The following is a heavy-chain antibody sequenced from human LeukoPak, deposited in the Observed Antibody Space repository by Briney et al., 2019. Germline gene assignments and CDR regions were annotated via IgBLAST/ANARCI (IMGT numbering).Heavy chain of an antibody. CDR3: SRDRIDDAFDI. Sequence: SETLSLTCAVSGGSISSSNWWSWVRQPPGKGLEWIGEIYHSGSTNYSPSLKSRVTMSVDTSKNQFSLKLSSVTAADTAVYYCSRDRIDDAFDIWGQGTMVTVSS. V-gene: IGHV4-4*02. J-gene: IGHJ3*02. D-gene: IGHD2-15*01. CDR2: IYHSGST. CDR1: GGSISSSNW.